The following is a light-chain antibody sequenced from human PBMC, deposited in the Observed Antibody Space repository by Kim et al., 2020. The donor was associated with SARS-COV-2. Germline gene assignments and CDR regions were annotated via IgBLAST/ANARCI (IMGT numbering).Light chain of an antibody. J-gene: IGKJ2*01. Sequence: EIVMTQSPATLSVSPGERATLSCRASQSVSNNLAWYQHKPGQPPRLFIYGASTRATGVPARFSGSGSGTDFTLTVSSLQSEDFAVYYCHQYNDWPPGDTFGQGTKLEI. CDR3: HQYNDWPPGDT. CDR2: GAS. CDR1: QSVSNN. V-gene: IGKV3-15*01.